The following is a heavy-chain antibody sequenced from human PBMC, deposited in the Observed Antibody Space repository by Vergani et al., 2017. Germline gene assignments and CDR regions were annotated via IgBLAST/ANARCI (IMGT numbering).Heavy chain of an antibody. CDR3: ARDAQIRYDFWRDKYPNPMDV. J-gene: IGHJ6*03. CDR2: IWYDGSNK. V-gene: IGHV3-33*01. CDR1: GFTFSSYC. D-gene: IGHD3-3*01. Sequence: QVQLVESGGGVVQPGRSLRLSCAASGFTFSSYCMHWVRQAPGKGLEWVAFIWYDGSNKYYEDSVKGRFTISRDNSKNTLYLQMNSLRAEDTDVYYCARDAQIRYDFWRDKYPNPMDVWGKGTTVTVSS.